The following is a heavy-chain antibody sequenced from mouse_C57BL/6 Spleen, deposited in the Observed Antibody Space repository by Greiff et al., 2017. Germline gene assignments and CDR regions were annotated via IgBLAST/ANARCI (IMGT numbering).Heavy chain of an antibody. CDR1: GFTFSSYA. CDR2: ISSGGDYI. Sequence: EVQRVESGEGLVKPGGSLKLSCAASGFTFSSYAMSWVRQTPEKRLAWVAYISSGGDYIYYADTVKGRFTISRDNARNTLYLQMSSLKSEDTAMYYCTRDNYDYEGYAMDYWGQGTSVTVSS. CDR3: TRDNYDYEGYAMDY. J-gene: IGHJ4*01. V-gene: IGHV5-9-1*02. D-gene: IGHD2-4*01.